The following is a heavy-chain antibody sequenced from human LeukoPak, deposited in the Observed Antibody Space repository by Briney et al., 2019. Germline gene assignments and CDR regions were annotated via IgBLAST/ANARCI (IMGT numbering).Heavy chain of an antibody. D-gene: IGHD6-19*01. J-gene: IGHJ4*02. V-gene: IGHV3-21*01. CDR1: GFTFSSYS. CDR2: ISSSSSYI. CDR3: ARGGMWLVPGTDY. Sequence: PGGSLRLSCAASGFTFSSYSMNWVRQAPGKGLEWVSSISSSSSYIYYADSVKGRFTISRDNAKNSLHLQMNSLRAEDTAVYYCARGGMWLVPGTDYWGQGTLVTVSS.